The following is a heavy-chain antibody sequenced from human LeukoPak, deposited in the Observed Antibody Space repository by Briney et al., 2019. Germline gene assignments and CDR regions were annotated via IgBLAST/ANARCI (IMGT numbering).Heavy chain of an antibody. J-gene: IGHJ3*02. D-gene: IGHD3-22*01. Sequence: PSETLSLTCTVSDGSISSYYWSWIRQPPGKGLEWIGYIYYSGSTNYNPSLKSRVTISVDTSKNQFSLKLSSVTAADTAVYYCARNLYYYDSSGYHDAFDIWGQGTMVTVSS. CDR2: IYYSGST. CDR1: DGSISSYY. V-gene: IGHV4-59*08. CDR3: ARNLYYYDSSGYHDAFDI.